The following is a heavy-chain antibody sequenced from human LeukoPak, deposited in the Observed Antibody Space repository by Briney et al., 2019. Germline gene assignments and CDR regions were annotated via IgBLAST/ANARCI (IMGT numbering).Heavy chain of an antibody. Sequence: GGSLRLSCAASGFTFSSYGMHWVRQAPGKGLGWVAFIRYDGSNKYYADSVKGRFTISRDNSKNTLYLQMNSLRAEDTAVSYCANQALTMVRRIITTYWGQGTLVTVSS. CDR2: IRYDGSNK. D-gene: IGHD3-10*01. CDR1: GFTFSSYG. CDR3: ANQALTMVRRIITTY. V-gene: IGHV3-30*02. J-gene: IGHJ4*02.